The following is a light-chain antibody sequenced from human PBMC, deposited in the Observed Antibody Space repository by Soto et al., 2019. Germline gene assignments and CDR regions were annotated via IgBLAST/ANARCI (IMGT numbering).Light chain of an antibody. J-gene: IGKJ1*01. Sequence: DIPMTQSPSTLSASVGDRVTITCRASQSISSWLAWYQQKPGKAPKVLIYKASNLESGVPSRFSGSGSGTEFTLTISSLQPDDFATYYCQQYNNYWTFGQGTKVEIK. CDR3: QQYNNYWT. V-gene: IGKV1-5*03. CDR2: KAS. CDR1: QSISSW.